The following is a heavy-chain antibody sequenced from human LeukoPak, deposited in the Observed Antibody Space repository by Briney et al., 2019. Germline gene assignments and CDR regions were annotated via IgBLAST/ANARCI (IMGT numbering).Heavy chain of an antibody. CDR1: GYTFTGYY. CDR3: ARDRAAAAPGFDP. D-gene: IGHD6-13*01. Sequence: ASVKVSCKASGYTFTGYYMHWVRQAPGQGLEWMGWINPNSGGTNYAQKFQGRVTMTRDTSISTAYMELSRLRSEDTAVYYCARDRAAAAPGFDPWGQGTLVTVSS. J-gene: IGHJ5*02. V-gene: IGHV1-2*02. CDR2: INPNSGGT.